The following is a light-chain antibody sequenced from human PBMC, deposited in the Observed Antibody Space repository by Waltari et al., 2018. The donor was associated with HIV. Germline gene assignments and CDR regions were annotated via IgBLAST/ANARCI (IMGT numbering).Light chain of an antibody. V-gene: IGLV1-36*01. Sequence: QSVLTQLPSLSEAPRQRVTISCSGSHSNIGTNAVNWYQQLPGKAHILLIYYNDLLPSGVCDRFSGSRSGTSASLAISGHESEDEAHYYCASWDDRLNGWVFGGVTQLTVL. CDR1: HSNIGTNA. J-gene: IGLJ3*02. CDR2: YND. CDR3: ASWDDRLNGWV.